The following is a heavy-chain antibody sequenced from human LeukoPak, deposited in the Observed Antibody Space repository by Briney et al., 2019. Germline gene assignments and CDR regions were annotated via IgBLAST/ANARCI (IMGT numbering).Heavy chain of an antibody. CDR2: MNPNSGNT. J-gene: IGHJ6*02. CDR1: GYTFTSYD. V-gene: IGHV1-8*01. D-gene: IGHD3-3*01. CDR3: ARSENLRFLEWLSVYYYYYGMDV. Sequence: EASVKVSCKASGYTFTSYDINWVRQATGQGLEWMGWMNPNSGNTGYAQKFQGRVTMTRNTSISTAYMELSSLRSEDTAVYYCARSENLRFLEWLSVYYYYYGMDVWGQGTTVTVSS.